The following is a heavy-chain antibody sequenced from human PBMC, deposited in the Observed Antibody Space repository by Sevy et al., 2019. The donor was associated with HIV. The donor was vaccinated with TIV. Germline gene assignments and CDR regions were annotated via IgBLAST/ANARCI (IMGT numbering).Heavy chain of an antibody. J-gene: IGHJ4*02. CDR3: ARDLVGATSD. CDR1: GFTFSSYV. V-gene: IGHV3-30*04. CDR2: IWDDGSDK. D-gene: IGHD1-26*01. Sequence: GGSLRLSCAAPGFTFSSYVMHWVRQAPGKGLEWVALIWDDGSDKYYADSVKGRFTISRDNSKNMLYLQMNSLRPEDTAVYYCARDLVGATSDWGQGTLVTVSS.